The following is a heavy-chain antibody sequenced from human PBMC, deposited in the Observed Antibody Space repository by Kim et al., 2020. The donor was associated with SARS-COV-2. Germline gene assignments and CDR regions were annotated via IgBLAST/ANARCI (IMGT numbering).Heavy chain of an antibody. D-gene: IGHD2-2*01. Sequence: GGSLRLSCAASGFTFSNYGMSWVRQAPGKGLEWVSGISGSGGSTYYADSVKGRFTISRDNSKNTLYLQMNSLRAEDTAVYYCANSDCISSSCYLPTDFHYWGQGTLVTVSS. CDR1: GFTFSNYG. J-gene: IGHJ4*02. CDR2: ISGSGGST. V-gene: IGHV3-23*01. CDR3: ANSDCISSSCYLPTDFHY.